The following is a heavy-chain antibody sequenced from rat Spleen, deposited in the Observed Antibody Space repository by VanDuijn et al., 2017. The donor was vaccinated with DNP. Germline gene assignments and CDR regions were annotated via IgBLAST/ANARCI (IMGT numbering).Heavy chain of an antibody. CDR1: GFTFSNYW. CDR2: ITSRGGSI. Sequence: EVQLVESGGDLVQPGRSLKLSCVASGFTFSNYWMTWIRQVPGRGLEWVASITSRGGSIYYPDSVKGRFTISRDDAKNTLYLQMNSLRSEDTATYYCAARYSSSWFAYWGQGTLVTVSS. V-gene: IGHV5-31*01. CDR3: AARYSSSWFAY. J-gene: IGHJ3*01. D-gene: IGHD1-2*01.